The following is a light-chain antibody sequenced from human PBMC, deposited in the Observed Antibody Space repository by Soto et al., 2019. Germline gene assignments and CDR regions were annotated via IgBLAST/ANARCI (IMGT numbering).Light chain of an antibody. V-gene: IGKV3-11*01. J-gene: IGKJ5*01. Sequence: EIVLTQSPGTLSLSPGERAALCCRCSQSVGDTYLAWYQQKPGQAPRLLIYDASNRATGIPARFSGSGSGTDFTLTISSLEPEDFAVYYCQQRSNWPPEITFGQGTRLEIK. CDR1: QSVGDTY. CDR3: QQRSNWPPEIT. CDR2: DAS.